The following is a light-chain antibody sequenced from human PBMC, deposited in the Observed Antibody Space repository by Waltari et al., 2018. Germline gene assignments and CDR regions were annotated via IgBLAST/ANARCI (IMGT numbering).Light chain of an antibody. CDR3: QQYNSYSLLT. V-gene: IGKV1-5*03. J-gene: IGKJ4*01. CDR1: QSISNW. Sequence: CRASQSISNWLDWEQQKARKAPKLLIDKASTLESGVPSRVSGSGSGTEFTLTISSLQPDYFATYYCQQYNSYSLLTFGGGTKVEIK. CDR2: KAS.